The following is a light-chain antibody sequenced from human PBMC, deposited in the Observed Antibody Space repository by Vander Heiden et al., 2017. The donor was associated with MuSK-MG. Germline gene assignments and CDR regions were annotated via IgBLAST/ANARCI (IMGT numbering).Light chain of an antibody. Sequence: EIVLTQSPATLSVSPGERATLSCRASQSFSTYLAWYQQKPGQAPRLLIYDVSIRATGTPARFSGGGSGTEFTLTISSLQSEDFAVYYCHHDHSWPLSFGGGTKVET. CDR3: HHDHSWPLS. J-gene: IGKJ4*01. CDR1: QSFSTY. CDR2: DVS. V-gene: IGKV3-15*01.